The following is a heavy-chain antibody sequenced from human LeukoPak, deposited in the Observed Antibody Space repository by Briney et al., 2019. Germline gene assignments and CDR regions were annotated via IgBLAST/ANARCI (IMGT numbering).Heavy chain of an antibody. CDR1: GYTFTSYD. V-gene: IGHV1-8*01. CDR3: ARVFRYYYDSSGYYGMDV. J-gene: IGHJ6*02. Sequence: GASVKASCKASGYTFTSYDINWVRQATGQGLEWMGWMNPNSGNTGYAQKFQGRVTMTRNTSISTAYMELSSLRAEDTAVYYCARVFRYYYDSSGYYGMDVWGQGTTVTVSS. D-gene: IGHD3-22*01. CDR2: MNPNSGNT.